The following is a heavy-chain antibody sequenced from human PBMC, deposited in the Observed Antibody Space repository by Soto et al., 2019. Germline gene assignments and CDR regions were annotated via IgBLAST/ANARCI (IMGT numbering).Heavy chain of an antibody. CDR2: ISYDGSNK. D-gene: IGHD2-21*01. Sequence: QVQLVESGGGVVQPGRSLSLSCAASGFTFSSYGMHWVRQAPGKGLEWVAVISYDGSNKYYEDPVKGRFTTSRDNSKNTRYLQMNSLRAEDPAVYYCAKDLEGGISLFRYYGVDVWGQGTTVTVSS. CDR1: GFTFSSYG. CDR3: AKDLEGGISLFRYYGVDV. V-gene: IGHV3-30*18. J-gene: IGHJ6*02.